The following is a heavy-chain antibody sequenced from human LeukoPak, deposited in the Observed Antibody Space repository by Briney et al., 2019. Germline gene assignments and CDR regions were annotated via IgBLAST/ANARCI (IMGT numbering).Heavy chain of an antibody. J-gene: IGHJ4*02. V-gene: IGHV3-74*01. CDR3: ARAGGSSWYELDYFDY. D-gene: IGHD6-13*01. CDR2: INSDGSST. CDR1: GFTFSSYW. Sequence: GGSLRLSCAASGFTFSSYWMHWVRQSPGKGLVWVSRINSDGSSTSYADSVKGRFTISRDNAKNTLYLQMNSLRAEDTAVYYCARAGGSSWYELDYFDYWGQRTLVTVSP.